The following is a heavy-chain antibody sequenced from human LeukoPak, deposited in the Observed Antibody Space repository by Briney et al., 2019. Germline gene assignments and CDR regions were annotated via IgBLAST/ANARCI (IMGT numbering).Heavy chain of an antibody. CDR1: GGSISSYY. J-gene: IGHJ4*02. CDR3: ARGPKYYDFWSGYSVTLDY. Sequence: PSETLSLTCTVSGGSISSYYWSWIRQPAGKGPEWIGRIYTSGSTNYNPSLKSRVTMSVATSKNQFSLKLSSVPAADTAVYYCARGPKYYDFWSGYSVTLDYWGQGTLVTVSS. D-gene: IGHD3-3*01. V-gene: IGHV4-4*07. CDR2: IYTSGST.